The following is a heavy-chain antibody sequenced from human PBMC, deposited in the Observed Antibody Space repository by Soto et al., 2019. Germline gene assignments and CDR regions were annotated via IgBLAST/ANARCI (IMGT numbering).Heavy chain of an antibody. CDR2: ISAYNGNT. J-gene: IGHJ4*02. V-gene: IGHV1-18*04. CDR1: GYSXNSYG. D-gene: IGHD3-9*01. Sequence: GXSXKVSYKASGYSXNSYGIHLVRQAPGQGLEWMGWISAYNGNTNYAQNLKGRVNMNTDTSTSTAYMELRSLRSDDTALYYCARVDYDILTGYYATYFDYWGQGTLVTVSS. CDR3: ARVDYDILTGYYATYFDY.